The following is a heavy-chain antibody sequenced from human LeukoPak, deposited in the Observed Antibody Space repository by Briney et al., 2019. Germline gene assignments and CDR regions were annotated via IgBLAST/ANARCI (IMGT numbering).Heavy chain of an antibody. Sequence: EPGGSLRLSCAASGFTFSSYGMHWVRQAPGKGLECVAVIWYDGSNKYYADSVKGRFTISRDNSKNTLYLQMNSLRAEDTAVYYCAKDPHPQQLVRYYFDYWGQGTLVTVSS. CDR2: IWYDGSNK. J-gene: IGHJ4*02. CDR3: AKDPHPQQLVRYYFDY. CDR1: GFTFSSYG. V-gene: IGHV3-33*06. D-gene: IGHD6-13*01.